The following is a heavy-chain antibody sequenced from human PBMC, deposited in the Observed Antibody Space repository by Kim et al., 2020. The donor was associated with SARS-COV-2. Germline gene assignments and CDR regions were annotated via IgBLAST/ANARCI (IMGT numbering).Heavy chain of an antibody. Sequence: SETLSLTCTVSGGSISSSSYYWGWIRQPPGKGLEWIGSIYYSGSTYYNPSLKSRVTISVDTSKNQFSLKLSSVTAADTAVYYCARHGMMATIESDFDYWGQGTLVTVSS. D-gene: IGHD5-12*01. J-gene: IGHJ4*02. CDR3: ARHGMMATIESDFDY. V-gene: IGHV4-39*01. CDR1: GGSISSSSYY. CDR2: IYYSGST.